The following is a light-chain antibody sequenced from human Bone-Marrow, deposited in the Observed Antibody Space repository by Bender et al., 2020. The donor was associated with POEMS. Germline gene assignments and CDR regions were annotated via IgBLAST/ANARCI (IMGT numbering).Light chain of an antibody. V-gene: IGLV2-11*01. CDR2: DVT. CDR1: NMDVGGYNY. Sequence: QSALTQPRSVSGSPGQAVTISCSGTNMDVGGYNYVSWYQQDPGKAPKLLIYDVTKRPSGVPDRFSGSKSGNTASLTISGLQTEDEADYYCSSYTNIKTVIFGGGTRVTVL. CDR3: SSYTNIKTVI. J-gene: IGLJ2*01.